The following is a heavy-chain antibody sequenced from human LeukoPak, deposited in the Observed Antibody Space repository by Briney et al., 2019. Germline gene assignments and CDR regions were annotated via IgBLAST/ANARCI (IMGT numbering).Heavy chain of an antibody. CDR3: ARSVQVYYYGMDV. D-gene: IGHD6-19*01. V-gene: IGHV3-21*01. J-gene: IGHJ6*02. CDR1: GFTFSSYS. CDR2: ISSSSSYI. Sequence: PGGSLRLSCAASGFTFSSYSMNWVRQAPEKGLEWVSSISSSSSYIYYADSVKGRFTISRDNAKNSLYLQMNSLRAEDTAVYYCARSVQVYYYGMDVWGQGTTVTVSS.